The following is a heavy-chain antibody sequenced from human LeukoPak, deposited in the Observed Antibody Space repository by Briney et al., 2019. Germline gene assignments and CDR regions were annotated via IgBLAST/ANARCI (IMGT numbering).Heavy chain of an antibody. J-gene: IGHJ4*02. V-gene: IGHV3-30*02. CDR3: AKPSYDSSGYYFVPFDY. CDR2: TRYDGSNK. D-gene: IGHD3-22*01. CDR1: GFSFSSNG. Sequence: GGSLRLSCAASGFSFSSNGMDWVRQAPGKGLEWVAFTRYDGSNKYYADSVKGRFTISRDNAKNTLYLQMSSLRAEDTAVYYCAKPSYDSSGYYFVPFDYWGQGTLVTVSS.